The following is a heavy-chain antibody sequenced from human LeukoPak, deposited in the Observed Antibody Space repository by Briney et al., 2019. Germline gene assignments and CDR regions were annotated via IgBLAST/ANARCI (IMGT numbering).Heavy chain of an antibody. CDR2: ISGSGGDT. J-gene: IGHJ4*02. V-gene: IGHV3-23*01. CDR1: GFTFSNYA. D-gene: IGHD2/OR15-2a*01. Sequence: PGVSLRLSCAASGFTFSNYAMNWVRQAPGKGPEWVSAISGSGGDTHYADSVKGRFTISRDNSKNTLYLQMNSLRAEDTAVYYCRYFLPLFDYWGQGTLVTVSS. CDR3: RYFLPLFDY.